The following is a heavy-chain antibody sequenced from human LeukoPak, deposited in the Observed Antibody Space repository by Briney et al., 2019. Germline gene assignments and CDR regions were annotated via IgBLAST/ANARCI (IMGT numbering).Heavy chain of an antibody. D-gene: IGHD3-22*01. Sequence: SETLSLTCTVSGYSISSGYYWGWLRQPPGRGLEWIGTIYHSGSTYYNPSLKSRVTISVDTSKNQFSLKLSSVTAADTAVYYCAKDSAITMIVVVSYFDYRGQGTLVTVSS. CDR3: AKDSAITMIVVVSYFDY. V-gene: IGHV4-38-2*02. J-gene: IGHJ4*02. CDR2: IYHSGST. CDR1: GYSISSGYY.